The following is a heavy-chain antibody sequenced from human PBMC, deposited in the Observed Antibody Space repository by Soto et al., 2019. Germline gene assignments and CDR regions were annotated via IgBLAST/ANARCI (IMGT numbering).Heavy chain of an antibody. D-gene: IGHD4-17*01. CDR2: IYYSGST. CDR3: ARSVGGDSGWFDP. J-gene: IGHJ5*02. Sequence: QVQLQESGPGLVKPSQTLSLTCTVSGGSIISGGYYWSWIRQHPGKGLEWIGYIYYSGSTYYNPSLKSRVTISVDTSKNQFSLKLSSVTAADTAVYYCARSVGGDSGWFDPWGQGTLVNVSS. CDR1: GGSIISGGYY. V-gene: IGHV4-31*03.